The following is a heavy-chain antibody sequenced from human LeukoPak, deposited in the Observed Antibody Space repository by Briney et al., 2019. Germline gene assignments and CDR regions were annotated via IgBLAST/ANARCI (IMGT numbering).Heavy chain of an antibody. D-gene: IGHD1-26*01. CDR3: AKDVYSGSYYFDY. Sequence: GGSLRLSCAASGFTFSSYGMHWVRQAPGKGLEWVAVIWYDGSNKYYADSVKGRLTISRDNSKNTLYLQMNSLRAEDRAVYYCAKDVYSGSYYFDYWGQGTLVTVSS. J-gene: IGHJ4*02. V-gene: IGHV3-33*06. CDR2: IWYDGSNK. CDR1: GFTFSSYG.